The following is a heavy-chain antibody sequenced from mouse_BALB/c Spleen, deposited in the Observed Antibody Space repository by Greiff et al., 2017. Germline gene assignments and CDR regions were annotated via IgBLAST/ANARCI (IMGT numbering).Heavy chain of an antibody. Sequence: VKLVESGPGLVAPSQSLSITCTASGFSLTGYGVNWVRQPPGKGLEWLGMIWGDGSTDYNSALKSRLSISKDNSKSQVFLKMNSLQTDDTARYYCARDENDYDSAWFAYWGQGTLVTVSA. CDR2: IWGDGST. V-gene: IGHV2-6-7*01. CDR1: GFSLTGYG. J-gene: IGHJ3*01. CDR3: ARDENDYDSAWFAY. D-gene: IGHD2-4*01.